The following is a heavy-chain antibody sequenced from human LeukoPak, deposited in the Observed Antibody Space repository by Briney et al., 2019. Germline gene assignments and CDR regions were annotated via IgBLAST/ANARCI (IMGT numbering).Heavy chain of an antibody. CDR1: GDSVSSNSAA. D-gene: IGHD4-11*01. CDR3: ARQYYSNSRYYYYYYMDV. CDR2: TYYRSKWYN. V-gene: IGHV6-1*01. Sequence: SQTLSLTCAISGDSVSSNSAAWTWIRQSPSRGLVWLGRTYYRSKWYNDYAVSVKSRITINPDTSKNQFSLQLNSVTPEDTAVYYCARQYYSNSRYYYYYYMDVWGKGTTVTVSS. J-gene: IGHJ6*03.